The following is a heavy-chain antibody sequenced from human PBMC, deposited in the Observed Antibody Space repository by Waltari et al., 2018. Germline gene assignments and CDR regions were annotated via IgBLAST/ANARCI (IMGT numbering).Heavy chain of an antibody. CDR2: MSSTSSYI. V-gene: IGHV3-21*01. Sequence: EVQLVESGGGLVNPGGSLRLSCAASGFTFSNFAINWVRQAPGKGLEWVSSMSSTSSYIYYADSVKGRFTISRDNAKNSLYLQMNSLRADDTAVYYCARVGAIISLDYWGQGTLVTVSS. J-gene: IGHJ4*02. CDR1: GFTFSNFA. D-gene: IGHD3-16*01. CDR3: ARVGAIISLDY.